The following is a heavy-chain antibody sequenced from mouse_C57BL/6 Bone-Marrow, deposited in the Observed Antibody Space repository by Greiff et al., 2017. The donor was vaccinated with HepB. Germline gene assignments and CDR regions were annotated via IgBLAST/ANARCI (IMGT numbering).Heavy chain of an antibody. CDR2: ISSGGSYT. V-gene: IGHV5-6*01. Sequence: EVKLMESGGDLVKPGGSLKLSCAASGFTFSSYGMSWVRQTPDKRLEWVATISSGGSYTYYPDSVKGRFTISRDNAKNTLYLQMSSLKSEDTAMYYCARPDGYYVNFDVWGTGTTVTVSS. CDR1: GFTFSSYG. J-gene: IGHJ1*03. CDR3: ARPDGYYVNFDV. D-gene: IGHD2-3*01.